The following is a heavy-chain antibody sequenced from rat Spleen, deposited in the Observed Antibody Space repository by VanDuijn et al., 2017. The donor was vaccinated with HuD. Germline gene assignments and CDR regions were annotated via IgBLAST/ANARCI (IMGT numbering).Heavy chain of an antibody. V-gene: IGHV5S23*01. CDR1: GFTFSDYN. D-gene: IGHD1-12*02. CDR2: ITTGGAIT. CDR3: ARHGYDGSYYYWDY. Sequence: EVQLVESGGGLVQPGRSLKLSCAASGFTFSDYNMAWVRLAPTKGLEWVASITTGGAITSYRDSVKGRFTISRDTAKSTLYLQMDSLRSEDTATYYCARHGYDGSYYYWDYWGQGVMVTVSS. J-gene: IGHJ2*01.